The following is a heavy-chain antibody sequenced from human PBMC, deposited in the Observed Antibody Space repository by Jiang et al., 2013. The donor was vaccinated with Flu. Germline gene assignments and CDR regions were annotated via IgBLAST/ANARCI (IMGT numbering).Heavy chain of an antibody. J-gene: IGHJ4*02. CDR1: GFTFSSYS. D-gene: IGHD4-11*01. Sequence: VQLLESGGGLVKPGGSLRLSCAASGFTFSSYSMNWVRQAPGKGLEWVSSISSSSSYIYYADSVKGRFTISRDNAKNSLYLQMNSLRAEDTAVYYCAREVGGDYSKVFDYWGQGTLVTVSS. CDR2: ISSSSSYI. CDR3: AREVGGDYSKVFDY. V-gene: IGHV3-21*01.